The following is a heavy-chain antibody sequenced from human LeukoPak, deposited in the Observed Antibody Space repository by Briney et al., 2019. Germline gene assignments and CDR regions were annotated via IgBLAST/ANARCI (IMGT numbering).Heavy chain of an antibody. J-gene: IGHJ4*02. Sequence: GSLRLSCAASGFTFSSYEMNWVRRAPGKGLEWVANIKKDGSEKYYVDSVKGRFTISRDNAKTSLYLQMNSLRAEDTAVYYCARESYYYDSSGYYYVNTFDYWGQGTLVTVSS. CDR1: GFTFSSYE. V-gene: IGHV3-7*01. D-gene: IGHD3-22*01. CDR3: ARESYYYDSSGYYYVNTFDY. CDR2: IKKDGSEK.